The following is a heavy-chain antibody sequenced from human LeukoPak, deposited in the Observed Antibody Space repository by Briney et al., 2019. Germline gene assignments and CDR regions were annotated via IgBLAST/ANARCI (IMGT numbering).Heavy chain of an antibody. V-gene: IGHV1-2*06. Sequence: AASVKVSCKASGYTFTGHYMHWVRQAPGQGLEWMGRINPNSGGTNYAQKFQGRVTMTRDTSISTAYMELSRLRPDDTAVYYCARGRRVVVPAANWFDPWGQGTLVTVSS. CDR2: INPNSGGT. D-gene: IGHD2-2*01. CDR3: ARGRRVVVPAANWFDP. CDR1: GYTFTGHY. J-gene: IGHJ5*02.